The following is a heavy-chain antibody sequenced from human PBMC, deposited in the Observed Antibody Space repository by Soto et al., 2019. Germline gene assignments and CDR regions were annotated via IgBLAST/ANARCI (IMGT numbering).Heavy chain of an antibody. D-gene: IGHD2-15*01. Sequence: SETLSLTCTVSGGSISSHYWSWIRQPPGKGLEWIGFVSDTGNTNYNPSLESRVTMSVDTSKNQFSLKVNSVTAADTAVYYCARSEDIVVDWFDPWGQGTLVTVSS. CDR3: ARSEDIVVDWFDP. CDR1: GGSISSHY. CDR2: VSDTGNT. V-gene: IGHV4-59*11. J-gene: IGHJ5*02.